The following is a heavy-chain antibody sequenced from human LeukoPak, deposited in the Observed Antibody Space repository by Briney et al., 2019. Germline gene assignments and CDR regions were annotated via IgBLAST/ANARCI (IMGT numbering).Heavy chain of an antibody. Sequence: GGSLRLSCAASGFTFSSYGMHWVRQAPGKGLEWVAVISYDGSNKYYADSVKGRFTISRDNSKNTLYLQMNSLRAEDTAVYYCARDLEGRGYKYYYYYYMDVWGKGTTVTVSS. V-gene: IGHV3-30*03. CDR2: ISYDGSNK. CDR1: GFTFSSYG. J-gene: IGHJ6*03. D-gene: IGHD3-10*01. CDR3: ARDLEGRGYKYYYYYYMDV.